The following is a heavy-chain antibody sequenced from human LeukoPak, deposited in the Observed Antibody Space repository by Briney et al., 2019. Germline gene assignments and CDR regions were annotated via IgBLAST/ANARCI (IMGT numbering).Heavy chain of an antibody. CDR2: ISYDGSNK. V-gene: IGHV3-30*18. Sequence: GGSLRLSCAASGFTFSSYGMHWVRQAPGKGLEWVAVISYDGSNKYYADSVKGRFTISRDNSKNTLYLQMNSLRAEDTAVYYCAKGFRGYCSGGSCYSEYFQHWGQGTLVTVSS. J-gene: IGHJ1*01. D-gene: IGHD2-15*01. CDR3: AKGFRGYCSGGSCYSEYFQH. CDR1: GFTFSSYG.